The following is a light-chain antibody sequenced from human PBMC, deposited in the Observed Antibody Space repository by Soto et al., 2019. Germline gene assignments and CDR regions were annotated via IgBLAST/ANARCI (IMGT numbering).Light chain of an antibody. CDR3: SSYAGSNNLYVV. CDR1: SSDVGGYNY. CDR2: EVS. V-gene: IGLV2-8*01. Sequence: QSALTQPPSASGSPGQSVTISCTGTSSDVGGYNYVSWYQQHPGKAPKLMIYEVSKRPSGVPDRFSGSKSGNTASLTVSGLQAEDEADYYGSSYAGSNNLYVVFGGGTKLTVL. J-gene: IGLJ2*01.